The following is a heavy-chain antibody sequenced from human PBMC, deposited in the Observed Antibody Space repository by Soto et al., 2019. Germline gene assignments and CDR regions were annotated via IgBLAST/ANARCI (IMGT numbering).Heavy chain of an antibody. J-gene: IGHJ4*02. V-gene: IGHV3-7*01. CDR1: GFTISNSW. D-gene: IGHD3-16*01. CDR3: KSGLAGIAAY. CDR2: IKPDGSDK. Sequence: EAQLVESGGALVQPGASLRLSCAASGFTISNSWMRWVRQAPGKGLEWVANIKPDGSDKYYADSVQGRFTISRDNAKNSLFLQMSSLRIEDTALDDFKSGLAGIAAYWGKGTLVTVSS.